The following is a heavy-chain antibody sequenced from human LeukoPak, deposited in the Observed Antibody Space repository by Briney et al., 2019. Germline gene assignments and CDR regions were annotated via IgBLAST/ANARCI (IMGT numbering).Heavy chain of an antibody. D-gene: IGHD6-19*01. J-gene: IGHJ4*02. CDR2: IYYSGST. CDR1: GGSISSGGYY. CDR3: ARESRGGWESYFDY. V-gene: IGHV4-61*08. Sequence: SETLSLTCTVSGGSISSGGYYWSWIRQHPGKGLEWIGYIYYSGSTNYNPSLKSRVTISVDTSKNQFSLKLSPVTAADTAVYYCARESRGGWESYFDYWGQGTLVTVSS.